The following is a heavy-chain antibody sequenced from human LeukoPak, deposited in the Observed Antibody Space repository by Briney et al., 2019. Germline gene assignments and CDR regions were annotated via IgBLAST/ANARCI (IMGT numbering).Heavy chain of an antibody. Sequence: ASVKVSCKASGYTFTGQYMHWVRQAPGQGLEWMGWINPNTGGTNYAQKLQGRVTMTRDTTISTAYVELGRLTSDDTAIYYCATYPRYSSSPPFDYWGQGTLVTVSS. J-gene: IGHJ4*02. V-gene: IGHV1-2*02. CDR1: GYTFTGQY. CDR2: INPNTGGT. CDR3: ATYPRYSSSPPFDY. D-gene: IGHD6-6*01.